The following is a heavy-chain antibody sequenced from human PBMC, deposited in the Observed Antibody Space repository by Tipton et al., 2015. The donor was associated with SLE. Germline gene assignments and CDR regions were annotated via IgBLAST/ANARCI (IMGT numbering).Heavy chain of an antibody. CDR3: ARSEGFQLLFQFLQH. D-gene: IGHD2-21*01. V-gene: IGHV4-61*09. Sequence: LRLSCTVSGDSFSSGSYYWTWVRQPAGKGMEWIGHVYTGGTTTYNPSLNGRVTISLDTSKNHFSLNLTSVTAADTAVYFCARSEGFQLLFQFLQHWGLGTLVTVSS. CDR2: VYTGGTT. J-gene: IGHJ1*01. CDR1: GDSFSSGSYY.